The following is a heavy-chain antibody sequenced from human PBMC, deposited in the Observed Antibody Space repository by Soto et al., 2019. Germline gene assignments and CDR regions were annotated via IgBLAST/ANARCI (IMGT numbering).Heavy chain of an antibody. CDR3: CTDAPASPLAFYF. CDR1: GFTFSNAW. Sequence: PGGSLRLSCAASGFTFSNAWMSWVRQASGKGLEWVGRIRSKTAGGSTDYAAPVTGRFTISRDDSNYTLYLQLNRLKTEYTVVYYCCTDAPASPLAFYFWGQGTMVTVSS. CDR2: IRSKTAGGST. V-gene: IGHV3-15*01. J-gene: IGHJ3*01.